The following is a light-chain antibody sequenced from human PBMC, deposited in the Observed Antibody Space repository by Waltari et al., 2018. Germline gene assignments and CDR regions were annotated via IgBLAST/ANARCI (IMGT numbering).Light chain of an antibody. CDR3: CSHAGSDTFWV. Sequence: QSALTQPRSVSGPPGQSVTISCPGTSSDVGGYDFLSWYQQHPGKSPKLNMYYVSQRPSGVPDRFSGSKAGNTASLTITGRQAEDEAEYYCCSHAGSDTFWVFGGGTKVTVL. CDR2: YVS. CDR1: SSDVGGYDF. V-gene: IGLV2-11*01. J-gene: IGLJ3*02.